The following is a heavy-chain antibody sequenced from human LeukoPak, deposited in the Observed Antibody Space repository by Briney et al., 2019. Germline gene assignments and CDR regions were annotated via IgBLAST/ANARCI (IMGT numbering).Heavy chain of an antibody. CDR2: FYYSGTT. V-gene: IGHV4-39*07. Sequence: PSETLSLTCSVSGGSISSTYYWGWIRQPPGKGLEWIGSFYYSGTTYYNPSLKSRVTMSVDTSKNQFSLKLSSVTAADTAVYYCARLSTVTTSFDYWGQGTLVTVSS. CDR3: ARLSTVTTSFDY. J-gene: IGHJ4*02. CDR1: GGSISSTYY. D-gene: IGHD4-17*01.